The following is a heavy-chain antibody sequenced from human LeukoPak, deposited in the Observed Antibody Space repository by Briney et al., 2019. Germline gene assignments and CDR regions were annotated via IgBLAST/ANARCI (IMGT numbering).Heavy chain of an antibody. CDR2: ISSRSSTI. CDR3: ARDGLGDGYNLGPPFDL. CDR1: GLTFSSYS. Sequence: PGGSLRLSCAASGLTFSSYSMNWVRQAPGKGLEWVSYISSRSSTIYYADSVKGPFTISRDNAKNSLYLQMNSLRDEDTAVYYCARDGLGDGYNLGPPFDLWGRGTLVTVSS. J-gene: IGHJ2*01. V-gene: IGHV3-48*02. D-gene: IGHD5-24*01.